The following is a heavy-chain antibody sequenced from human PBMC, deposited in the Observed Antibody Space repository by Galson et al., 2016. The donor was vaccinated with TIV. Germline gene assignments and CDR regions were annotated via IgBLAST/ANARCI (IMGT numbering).Heavy chain of an antibody. D-gene: IGHD3-3*01. CDR1: GDSVSSNSAA. V-gene: IGHV6-1*01. CDR3: ARATPSVFGVVMTLDY. Sequence: CAISGDSVSSNSAAWNWIRQSPSRGLEWLGRTYYRSKWYNDYALSVKSRITINPDTSKNQVSQQLHSVTPEDTAVYYCARATPSVFGVVMTLDYWGQGTLVTVSS. J-gene: IGHJ4*02. CDR2: TYYRSKWYN.